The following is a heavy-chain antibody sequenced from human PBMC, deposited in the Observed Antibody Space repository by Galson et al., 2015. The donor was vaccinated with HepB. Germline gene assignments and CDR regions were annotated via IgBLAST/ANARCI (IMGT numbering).Heavy chain of an antibody. V-gene: IGHV3-33*01. D-gene: IGHD2-2*01. CDR3: ARELAGLGVGYIGGNCSSTSCYSGPRYYYYGMDV. CDR1: GFTFSSYG. CDR2: IWYDGSNK. Sequence: SLRLSCAASGFTFSSYGMHWVRQAPGKGLEWVAVIWYDGSNKYYADSVKGRFTISRDNSKNTLYLQMNSLRAEDTAVYYCARELAGLGVGYIGGNCSSTSCYSGPRYYYYGMDVWGQGTTVTVSS. J-gene: IGHJ6*02.